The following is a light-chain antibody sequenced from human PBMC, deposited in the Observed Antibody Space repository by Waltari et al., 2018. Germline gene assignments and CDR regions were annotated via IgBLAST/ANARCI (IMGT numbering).Light chain of an antibody. CDR3: QSADSSGTFVV. CDR2: KDS. J-gene: IGLJ2*01. CDR1: ALPKQY. Sequence: SYELTQPPSVSVSPGQTARITCSGDALPKQYAYWYQQKPGQAPVLVIYKDSERPSGMPERFSGSSSGTTVTLTISGVQAEDEADDYCQSADSSGTFVVFGGGTKLTVL. V-gene: IGLV3-25*03.